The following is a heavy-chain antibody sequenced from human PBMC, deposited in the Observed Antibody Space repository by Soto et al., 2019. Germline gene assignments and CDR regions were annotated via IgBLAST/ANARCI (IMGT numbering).Heavy chain of an antibody. D-gene: IGHD3-10*01. CDR1: GFTFSIYV. CDR3: ARVQGTGRNAFDV. CDR2: VSGSAGTT. V-gene: IGHV3-23*01. J-gene: IGHJ3*01. Sequence: GGSLRLSCEASGFTFSIYVMTWVRQAPGKGLEWVAAVSGSAGTTYYADSVKGRFSISRDNSKNALYLQMNSLTADDTAVYYCARVQGTGRNAFDVWGHGTMVPVS.